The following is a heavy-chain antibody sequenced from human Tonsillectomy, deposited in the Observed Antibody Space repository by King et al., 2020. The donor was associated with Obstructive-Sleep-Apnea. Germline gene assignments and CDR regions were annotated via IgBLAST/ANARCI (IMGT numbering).Heavy chain of an antibody. CDR1: GGSISSGDYY. J-gene: IGHJ3*02. CDR3: ARDSPNAVDAFDI. CDR2: IYYSGST. Sequence: VQLQESGPGLVKPSQTLSLTCTVSGGSISSGDYYWSWIRQPPGKGLEWIGFIYYSGSTYYNPSLKSRVTISVDTSKNQFSLKLSSVTAADTAVYYGARDSPNAVDAFDIWGQGTMVTVSS. V-gene: IGHV4-30-4*01.